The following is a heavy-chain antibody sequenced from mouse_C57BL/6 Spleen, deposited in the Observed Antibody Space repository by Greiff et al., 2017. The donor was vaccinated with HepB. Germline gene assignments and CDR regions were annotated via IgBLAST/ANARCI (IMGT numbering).Heavy chain of an antibody. CDR2: IWSGGST. CDR1: GFSLTSYG. V-gene: IGHV2-2*01. CDR3: ASNYGDYAMDY. D-gene: IGHD1-1*01. J-gene: IGHJ4*01. Sequence: QVRLQQSGPGLVQPSQSLSITCTVSGFSLTSYGVHWVRQSPGKGLEWLGVIWSGGSTDYNAAFISRLSISKDNSKSQVFFKMNSLQADDTAIYYCASNYGDYAMDYWGQGTSVTVSS.